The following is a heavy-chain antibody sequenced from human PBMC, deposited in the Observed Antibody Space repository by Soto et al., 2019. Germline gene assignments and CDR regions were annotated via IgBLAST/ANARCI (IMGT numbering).Heavy chain of an antibody. CDR3: ARDSSGSGWYGTGDY. CDR2: ISYDGSSK. CDR1: GFIFSNFA. J-gene: IGHJ4*02. Sequence: QVQLVESGGGVVQPGRSLRLSCTASGFIFSNFAMHWVRQAPGKGLEWVALISYDGSSKSYADSVKGRFIISRDNSKNTLYLQMTSLRAEDAAVYYCARDSSGSGWYGTGDYWGQGTLVTVSS. V-gene: IGHV3-30-3*01. D-gene: IGHD6-19*01.